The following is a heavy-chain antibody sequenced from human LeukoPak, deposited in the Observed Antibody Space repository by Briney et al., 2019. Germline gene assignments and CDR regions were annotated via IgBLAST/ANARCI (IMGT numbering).Heavy chain of an antibody. J-gene: IGHJ4*02. D-gene: IGHD5-18*01. V-gene: IGHV1-8*01. Sequence: ASVKVSCKASGYTFTSYDINWVRQATGQGLEWMGWMNPNSGNTGYAQKFQGRVTMTRNTSISTAYMELRSLRSDDTAVYYCARDPGYGYAFDYWGQGTLVTVSS. CDR3: ARDPGYGYAFDY. CDR2: MNPNSGNT. CDR1: GYTFTSYD.